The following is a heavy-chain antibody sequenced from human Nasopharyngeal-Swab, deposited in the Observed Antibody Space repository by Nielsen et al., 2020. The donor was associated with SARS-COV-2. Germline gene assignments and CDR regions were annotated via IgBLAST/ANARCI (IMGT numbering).Heavy chain of an antibody. V-gene: IGHV3-23*01. CDR2: VDYDGVRT. J-gene: IGHJ4*02. Sequence: GESLKISCTGSGYTFSNYAISWVRQAPGQGLEWVSTVDYDGVRTHYADSVEGRFIISRDNSRNTAYLQIKSLRVEDAAVYYCAKEQGTGWQHHFDYWGQGTLVTVSS. CDR3: AKEQGTGWQHHFDY. D-gene: IGHD6-19*01. CDR1: GYTFSNYA.